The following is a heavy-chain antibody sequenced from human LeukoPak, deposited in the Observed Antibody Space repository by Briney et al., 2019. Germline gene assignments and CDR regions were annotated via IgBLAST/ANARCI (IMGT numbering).Heavy chain of an antibody. CDR1: GFTFSSYS. V-gene: IGHV3-21*01. D-gene: IGHD6-13*01. CDR3: ARDPAAAGSVWLDP. Sequence: GGSLRLSCAASGFTFSSYSMNWVRLAPGKGLEWVSSITTRSSYIYYADSVKGRFTISRDDAKSSLYLQMSSLRAEDTAVYYCARDPAAAGSVWLDPWGQGILVTVSS. J-gene: IGHJ5*02. CDR2: ITTRSSYI.